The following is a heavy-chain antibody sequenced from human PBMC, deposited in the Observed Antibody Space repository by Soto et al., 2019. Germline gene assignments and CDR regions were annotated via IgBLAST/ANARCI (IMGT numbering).Heavy chain of an antibody. V-gene: IGHV4-34*01. J-gene: IGHJ6*03. D-gene: IGHD2-2*02. CDR1: GGSFSGYY. Sequence: SETLSLTCTVYGGSFSGYYLSWIRQPPGKGLEWIGEINHSGSTNYNPSLKSRVTISVDTSKNQFSLKLSSVTAADTAVYYCARGRQLCSSTSCYSRSNYYYYYMDVWGKGTTVTVSS. CDR3: ARGRQLCSSTSCYSRSNYYYYYMDV. CDR2: INHSGST.